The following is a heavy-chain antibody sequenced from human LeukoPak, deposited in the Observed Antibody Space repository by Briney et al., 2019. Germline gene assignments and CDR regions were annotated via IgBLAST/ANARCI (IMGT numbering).Heavy chain of an antibody. Sequence: GASVKVSCKASGYTFTGYYIHWVRQAPGQGLELMGWINPNNGGTNYAQKFQGRVTMTRDTSISTAYMELSRLRSDDTAVYYCARDPATVALYYYYYYMDVWGKGTTVTVSS. V-gene: IGHV1-2*02. CDR3: ARDPATVALYYYYYYMDV. D-gene: IGHD6-19*01. CDR2: INPNNGGT. J-gene: IGHJ6*03. CDR1: GYTFTGYY.